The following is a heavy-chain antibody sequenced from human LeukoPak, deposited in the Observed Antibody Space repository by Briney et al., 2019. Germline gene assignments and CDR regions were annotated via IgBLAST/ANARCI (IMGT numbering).Heavy chain of an antibody. CDR2: IIPLFGSA. D-gene: IGHD3-10*01. CDR1: GGTFSNHA. Sequence: ASVKVSCKASGGTFSNHAISWVRQAPGQGLEWMGGIIPLFGSADYAQKFQGRVTFTADESTSTAYMELSSLRPEDTAVYYCARDLLGSAISYSSGAWDYWGQGTLVTVSS. CDR3: ARDLLGSAISYSSGAWDY. V-gene: IGHV1-69*13. J-gene: IGHJ4*02.